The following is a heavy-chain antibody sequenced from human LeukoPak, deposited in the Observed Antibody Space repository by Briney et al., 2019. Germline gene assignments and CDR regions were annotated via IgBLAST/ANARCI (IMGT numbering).Heavy chain of an antibody. CDR3: ARAEAAAGLDY. J-gene: IGHJ4*02. D-gene: IGHD6-13*01. CDR2: INSDGRST. CDR1: GFTFSRYW. V-gene: IGHV3-74*01. Sequence: PGGSLRLSCVASGFTFSRYWMHWVRQAPGKGLVWVSRINSDGRSTNYADSVKGRFSISRDNAENTLYLQMNSLRAEDTAVYYCARAEAAAGLDYWGQGTLVTVSS.